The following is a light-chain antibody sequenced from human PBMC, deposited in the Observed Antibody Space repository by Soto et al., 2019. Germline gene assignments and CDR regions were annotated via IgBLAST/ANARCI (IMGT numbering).Light chain of an antibody. CDR3: QQYYITPPT. CDR1: NIVVYTSNNKNY. J-gene: IGKJ1*01. Sequence: DTIMTESLESRPGPLRERATITCRPGNIVVYTSNNKNYLGWYQQKPGQPPKLLIYWASTRESGVPDRFSGSGSGTDFTLTISSLQPEDVAVYYCQQYYITPPTFGQGTKVDIK. CDR2: WAS. V-gene: IGKV4-1*01.